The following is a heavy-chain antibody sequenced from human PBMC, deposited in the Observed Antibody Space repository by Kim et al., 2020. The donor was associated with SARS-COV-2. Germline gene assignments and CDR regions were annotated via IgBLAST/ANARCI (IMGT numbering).Heavy chain of an antibody. D-gene: IGHD3-16*01. J-gene: IGHJ4*02. CDR3: ARDVTGAGGFDY. Sequence: YYADSVKGRFTISRNNSKNTLYLQMNSLRAEDTAVYYCARDVTGAGGFDYWGQGTLVTVSS. V-gene: IGHV3-53*04.